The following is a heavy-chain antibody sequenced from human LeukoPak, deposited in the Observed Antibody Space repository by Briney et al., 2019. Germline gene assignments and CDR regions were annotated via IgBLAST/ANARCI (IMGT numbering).Heavy chain of an antibody. J-gene: IGHJ4*02. V-gene: IGHV3-30-3*01. CDR1: GFTFSTNA. Sequence: PGGSLRLSCAASGFTFSTNAMHWVRQAPGKGLEWVSVISYDGDYKKYTDSVKGRFTISRDNSKNTLYLQMNSLRAEDTALYYCAVERSGSSPSDWGQGTLVTASS. CDR3: AVERSGSSPSD. D-gene: IGHD3-3*01. CDR2: ISYDGDYK.